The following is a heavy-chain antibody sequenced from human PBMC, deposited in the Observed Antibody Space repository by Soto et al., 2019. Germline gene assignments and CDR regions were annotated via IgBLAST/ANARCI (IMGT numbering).Heavy chain of an antibody. J-gene: IGHJ3*01. CDR2: IFPIDSGT. Sequence: LGESLKISCKGSGYTFTRNWICWVRQMPGKGLEWMGIIFPIDSGTRYSRFSQGQVTISADNSISTAYLQWSSLKASDTAIYYCATPGGRDFNAFDVWGQGAMVTVSS. D-gene: IGHD2-21*02. CDR3: ATPGGRDFNAFDV. V-gene: IGHV5-51*01. CDR1: GYTFTRNW.